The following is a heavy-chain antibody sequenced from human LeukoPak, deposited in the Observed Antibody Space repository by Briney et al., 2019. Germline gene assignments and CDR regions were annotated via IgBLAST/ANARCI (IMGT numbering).Heavy chain of an antibody. J-gene: IGHJ4*02. V-gene: IGHV3-23*01. D-gene: IGHD2-21*01. CDR3: AKDGED. CDR1: GFTFRNYA. Sequence: GGSLRLSCVASGFTFRNYAMSWVGQAPGKGLESVSTISGSASDTHYADSVKGRFTISRDNSKNTLYLHMDSLRADDTAVYYCAKDGEDWGQGTLVTVSS. CDR2: ISGSASDT.